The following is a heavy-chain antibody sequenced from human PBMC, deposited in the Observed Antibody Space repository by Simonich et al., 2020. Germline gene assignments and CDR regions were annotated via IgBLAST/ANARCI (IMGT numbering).Heavy chain of an antibody. V-gene: IGHV3-23*01. CDR2: ISGSGGST. CDR1: GFTFSSYA. CDR3: AKDLGERITMIVVVIDAFDI. Sequence: GGGLVQPGGSLRLSCAASGFTFSSYAMSWVRQAPGTGLAWVSAISGSGGSTYYADSVKGRFTISRDNSKNTLYLQMNSLRAEDTAVYYCAKDLGERITMIVVVIDAFDIWGQGTMVTVSS. D-gene: IGHD3-22*01. J-gene: IGHJ3*02.